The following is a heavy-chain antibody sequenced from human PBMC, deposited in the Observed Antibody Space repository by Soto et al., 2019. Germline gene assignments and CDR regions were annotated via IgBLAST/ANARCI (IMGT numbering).Heavy chain of an antibody. J-gene: IGHJ6*02. CDR1: GGSISSSSYY. Sequence: SETLSLTCTVSGGSISSSSYYWGWIRQPPGKGLEWIGSIYYSGSTYYNPSLKSRVTISVDTSKNQFSLKLSSVTAADTAVYYCARHESTVMYYGMDVWGQGTTVTVSS. CDR2: IYYSGST. V-gene: IGHV4-39*01. CDR3: ARHESTVMYYGMDV.